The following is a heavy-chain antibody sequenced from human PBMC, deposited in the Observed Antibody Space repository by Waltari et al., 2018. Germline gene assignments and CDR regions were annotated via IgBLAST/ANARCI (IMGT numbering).Heavy chain of an antibody. CDR2: ISNDGTST. V-gene: IGHV3-74*01. CDR3: ARLAPRTYRSPVPGRHYYYGMDV. Sequence: EEQLLESGGGLVQPGDSLRISCAASGFRFSNYWMNWVRQAPGKGLVWVERISNDGTSTSYVDSVKGRFTISRDNAKNTVYLQMKRLRAEDTAVYYCARLAPRTYRSPVPGRHYYYGMDVWGQGTTVTVSS. D-gene: IGHD3-10*01. CDR1: GFRFSNYW. J-gene: IGHJ6*02.